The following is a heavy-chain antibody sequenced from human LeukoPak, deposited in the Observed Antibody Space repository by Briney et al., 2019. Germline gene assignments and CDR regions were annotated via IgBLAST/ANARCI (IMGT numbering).Heavy chain of an antibody. J-gene: IGHJ4*02. CDR3: APQGGSGSYPDY. Sequence: GGSLRHSCAASGCTFSNYAMSWVRRAPGKGLEWVSAISGSGGGTYYADSLKGRFTISRDNSKNTLYLQMNSLRAEDTAVYYCAPQGGSGSYPDYWGQGTLVTVSS. V-gene: IGHV3-23*01. CDR1: GCTFSNYA. CDR2: ISGSGGGT. D-gene: IGHD3-10*01.